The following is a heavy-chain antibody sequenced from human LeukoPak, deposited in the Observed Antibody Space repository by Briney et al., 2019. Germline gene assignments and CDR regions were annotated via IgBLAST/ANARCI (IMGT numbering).Heavy chain of an antibody. D-gene: IGHD3-22*01. CDR3: ARFDAKYYYDSSGYDY. CDR2: MNPNSGNT. Sequence: ASVKVSCKASGYTFTSYDINWVRQATGQGLEWMGWMNPNSGNTGYAQKFQGRVIMTRNTSISTAYMELSSLRSEDTAVYYCARFDAKYYYDSSGYDYWGQGTLVTVSS. J-gene: IGHJ4*02. V-gene: IGHV1-8*01. CDR1: GYTFTSYD.